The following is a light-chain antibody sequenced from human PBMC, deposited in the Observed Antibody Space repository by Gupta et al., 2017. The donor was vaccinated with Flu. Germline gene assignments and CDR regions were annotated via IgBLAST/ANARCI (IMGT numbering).Light chain of an antibody. CDR1: QRIHSY. Sequence: PSLLLESVAHRVAITWRSTQRIHSYFAWFHHKPGKAPESLIYAASTVQRGVPLRFSGSGSGTDLIVAVRSRQAEASANYYCQHENISPLTLGGGTKVETK. CDR2: AAS. J-gene: IGKJ4*01. CDR3: QHENISPLT. V-gene: IGKV1-16*01.